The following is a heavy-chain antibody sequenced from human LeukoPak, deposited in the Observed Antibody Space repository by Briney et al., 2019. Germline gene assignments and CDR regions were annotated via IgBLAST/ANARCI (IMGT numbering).Heavy chain of an antibody. J-gene: IGHJ4*02. CDR2: TYYRSKWYN. CDR1: GDSVSSNSAA. Sequence: SQTLSLTCAISGDSVSSNSAAWNWIRQSPSRGLEWLGRTYYRSKWYNDYAVSVKSRITINPDTSKNQFSLQLNSVTPEDTAVYYCAIAPRSIVGATPNFDYWGQGTLVTVSS. D-gene: IGHD1-26*01. CDR3: AIAPRSIVGATPNFDY. V-gene: IGHV6-1*01.